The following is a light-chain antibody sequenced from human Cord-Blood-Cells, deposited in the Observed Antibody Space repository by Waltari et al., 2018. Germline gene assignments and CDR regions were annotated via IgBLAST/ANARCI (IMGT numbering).Light chain of an antibody. J-gene: IGKJ3*01. CDR3: QQSYSTPFT. CDR1: QSISSY. V-gene: IGKV1-39*01. Sequence: DIQMTQSPSPLSASVGDRVTITCRASQSISSYLNWYQQKPGKAPKLPIYAASSLQSGVPSRFSGSGSGTDFTLTISSLQPEDFATYYCQQSYSTPFTFGPGTKVDIK. CDR2: AAS.